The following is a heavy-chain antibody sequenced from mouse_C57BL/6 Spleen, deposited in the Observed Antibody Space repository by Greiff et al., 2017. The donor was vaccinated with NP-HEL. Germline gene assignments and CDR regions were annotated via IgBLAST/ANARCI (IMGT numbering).Heavy chain of an antibody. V-gene: IGHV1-54*01. CDR1: GYAFTNYL. CDR3: ARGGIYYGSSFYYAMDY. J-gene: IGHJ4*01. Sequence: VQLQQSGAELVRPGTSVKLSCKASGYAFTNYLIEWVKQRPGQGLEWIGVINPGSGGTNYNEKFKGKATLTADKSSSTAYMQLSSLTSEDSAVYFCARGGIYYGSSFYYAMDYWGQGTSVTVSS. CDR2: INPGSGGT. D-gene: IGHD1-1*01.